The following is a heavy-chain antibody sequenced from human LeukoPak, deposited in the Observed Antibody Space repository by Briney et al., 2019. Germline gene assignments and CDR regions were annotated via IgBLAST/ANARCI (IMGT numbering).Heavy chain of an antibody. CDR2: ISYDGSNK. CDR3: AREQPTHYDY. CDR1: GFTFSSYW. Sequence: GGSLRLSCAASGFTFSSYWMSWVRQAPGKGLEWVAVISYDGSNKYYADSVKGRFTISRDNSKNTLYLQMNSLRAEDTAVYYCAREQPTHYDYWGQGTLVTVSS. D-gene: IGHD4-11*01. V-gene: IGHV3-30*03. J-gene: IGHJ4*02.